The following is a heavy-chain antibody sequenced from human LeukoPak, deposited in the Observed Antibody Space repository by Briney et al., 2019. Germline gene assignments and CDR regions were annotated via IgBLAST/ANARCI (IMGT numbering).Heavy chain of an antibody. CDR2: MYHTGGF. J-gene: IGHJ4*02. CDR1: GGSINSINW. Sequence: SETLSLTCAVSGGSINSINWWSWVRQRPGQGLEWIGEMYHTGGFNYNPSLKSRVTISLDKSQNQFSLRLSSVTAADTAVYYCARNPRDGHTFDYWGQGTLVTVSS. V-gene: IGHV4-4*02. CDR3: ARNPRDGHTFDY.